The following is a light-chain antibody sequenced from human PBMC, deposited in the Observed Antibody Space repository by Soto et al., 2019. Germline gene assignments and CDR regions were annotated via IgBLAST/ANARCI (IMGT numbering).Light chain of an antibody. Sequence: AIRMTQSPTSFSASTGDRVTITGRASQDISSYLAWYQQKPGEAPKLLIQAASALQSGVPSRFSCSGSGTEFTLTISHLQSEDVATYYCQQYYSNRSFGQGTKVEV. J-gene: IGKJ1*01. CDR2: AAS. V-gene: IGKV1-8*01. CDR1: QDISSY. CDR3: QQYYSNRS.